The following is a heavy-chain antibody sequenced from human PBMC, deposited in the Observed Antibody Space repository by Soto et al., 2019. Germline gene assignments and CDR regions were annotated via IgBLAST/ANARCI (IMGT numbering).Heavy chain of an antibody. CDR1: GFTFSNYA. CDR2: ISGSGSRT. CDR3: AKERPTYYYGSTN. J-gene: IGHJ4*02. D-gene: IGHD3-10*01. V-gene: IGHV3-23*01. Sequence: EVQLLESGGGLVQPGGSLRLSCTTSGFTFSNYAMSWVRQAPGRGLEWVSAISGSGSRTYYIDSVKGRFTISRDNSKNTLFLQMNSLTAEDTAVYYCAKERPTYYYGSTNWGQGALVTVSS.